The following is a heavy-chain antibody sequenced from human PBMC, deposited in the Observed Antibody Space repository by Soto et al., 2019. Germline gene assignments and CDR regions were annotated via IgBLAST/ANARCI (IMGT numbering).Heavy chain of an antibody. J-gene: IGHJ5*02. CDR1: GFSLSTSGVG. CDR3: ARSPKYSSGWYLPAKGDWFDP. Sequence: SGPTLVNPTQTLTPTCTFSGFSLSTSGVGVGWIRQPPGKALEWLALIYWNDDKRYSPSLKSRLTITKDTSKNQVVLTMTNMDPVDTATYYCARSPKYSSGWYLPAKGDWFDPWGQGTLVTVSS. D-gene: IGHD6-19*01. CDR2: IYWNDDK. V-gene: IGHV2-5*01.